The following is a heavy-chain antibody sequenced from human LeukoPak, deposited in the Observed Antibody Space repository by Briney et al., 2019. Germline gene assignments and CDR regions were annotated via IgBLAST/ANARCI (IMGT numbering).Heavy chain of an antibody. J-gene: IGHJ6*02. D-gene: IGHD3-10*01. CDR3: ARGVGAYGSGSYYPAPLGMDV. Sequence: SETLSLTCAVYGGSFSGYYWSWIRQPPGKGLEWIGEINHSGSTNYNPSHKSRVTISVDTSKNHFSLKLSSVTAADTAVYYCARGVGAYGSGSYYPAPLGMDVWGQGTTVTVSS. V-gene: IGHV4-34*01. CDR2: INHSGST. CDR1: GGSFSGYY.